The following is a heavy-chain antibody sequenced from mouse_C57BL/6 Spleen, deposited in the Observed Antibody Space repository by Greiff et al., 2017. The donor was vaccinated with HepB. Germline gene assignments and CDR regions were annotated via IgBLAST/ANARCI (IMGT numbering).Heavy chain of an antibody. CDR1: GYSFTGYY. CDR3: AINWNFDY. J-gene: IGHJ2*01. CDR2: INPSTGGT. V-gene: IGHV1-42*01. D-gene: IGHD4-1*02. Sequence: EAQLQESGPELVKPGASVKISCKASGYSFTGYYMNWVKQSPEKSLEWIGEINPSTGGTTYNQKFKAKATLTVDKSSSTAYMQLKSLTSEDSAVYYCAINWNFDYWGQGTTLTVSS.